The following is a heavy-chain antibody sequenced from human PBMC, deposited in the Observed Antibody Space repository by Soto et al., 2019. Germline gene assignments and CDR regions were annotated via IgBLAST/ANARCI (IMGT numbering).Heavy chain of an antibody. D-gene: IGHD1-26*01. V-gene: IGHV4-59*01. Sequence: SETLSLTCTFSGGSISAYYWSWIRQPPGKGLEWIGHIYYSGSTNYSPSLKSRLTISIDTSKRQFSLKLRSVTAADTAVYYCARVGSGSYYDFNWFDPWGQGKVVTVSS. CDR1: GGSISAYY. J-gene: IGHJ5*02. CDR3: ARVGSGSYYDFNWFDP. CDR2: IYYSGST.